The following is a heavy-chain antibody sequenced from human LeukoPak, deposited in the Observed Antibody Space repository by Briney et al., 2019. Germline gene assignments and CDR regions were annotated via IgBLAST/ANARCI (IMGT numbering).Heavy chain of an antibody. CDR1: GFTFSSYG. CDR3: ATTMDY. CDR2: ISYDGSNK. V-gene: IGHV3-30*03. J-gene: IGHJ4*02. D-gene: IGHD1-1*01. Sequence: GRSLKLSCAASGFTFSSYGMHWVRQAPGKGLEWVAVISYDGSNKYYADSVKGRFTISRDNSKNTLYLQMNSLRAEDTAVYYCATTMDYWGQGTLVTVSS.